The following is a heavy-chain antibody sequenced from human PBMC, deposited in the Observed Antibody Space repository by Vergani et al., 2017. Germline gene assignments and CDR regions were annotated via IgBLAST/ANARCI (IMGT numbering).Heavy chain of an antibody. D-gene: IGHD1-1*01. V-gene: IGHV3-30*03. CDR3: ATKSXGTPGCQIEYVRD. J-gene: IGHJ1*01. CDR1: GFTSSYYG. Sequence: QVHLVESGGGVVQPGRSLILSCVVSGFTSSYYGMHWVRQAPGKGLEWVAVISYDGTQKYYADSVKGRFTISRDNSKSTLYLQMNSLRTEDTAVYYCATKSXGTPGCQIEYVRDWGQGTLVTVSS. CDR2: ISYDGTQK.